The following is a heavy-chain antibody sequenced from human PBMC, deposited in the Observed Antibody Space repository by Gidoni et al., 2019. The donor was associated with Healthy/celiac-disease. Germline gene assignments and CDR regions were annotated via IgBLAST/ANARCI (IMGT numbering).Heavy chain of an antibody. Sequence: QVQLVQSGAEVKQPGASVPVSCQASGYTFTSYGISWVRQAPGQGLEWMGWSSAYNGNTNEAQKRQGRGNMTTDTSTSTDYMELRSLRSDDQAGYYGARRAVTTFGYYYGMDVWGQGTTVTVSS. V-gene: IGHV1-18*01. D-gene: IGHD3-16*01. CDR1: GYTFTSYG. CDR3: ARRAVTTFGYYYGMDV. CDR2: SSAYNGNT. J-gene: IGHJ6*02.